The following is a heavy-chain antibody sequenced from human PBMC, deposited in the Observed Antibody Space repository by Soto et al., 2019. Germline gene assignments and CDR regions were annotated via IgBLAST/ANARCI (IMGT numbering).Heavy chain of an antibody. D-gene: IGHD2-2*01. V-gene: IGHV4-34*01. J-gene: IGHJ6*02. CDR3: VSDAPTDYYYYYAMDV. CDR1: GEPFSGYH. CDR2: INHSESS. Sequence: TLYVDCGVYGEPFSGYHGSWIRQPLGKRLEWIGEINHSESSNYNTSLKSRVTISVDSSKNQFSLKLNSVTAADTAVYYCVSDAPTDYYYYYAMDVWGQ.